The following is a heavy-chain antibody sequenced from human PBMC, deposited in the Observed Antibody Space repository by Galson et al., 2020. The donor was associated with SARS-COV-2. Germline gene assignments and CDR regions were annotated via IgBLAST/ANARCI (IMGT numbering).Heavy chain of an antibody. CDR1: GGSVSSYY. D-gene: IGHD6-19*01. J-gene: IGHJ3*02. CDR2: IYYSGST. Sequence: SETLSLTCTVSGGSVSSYYWSWIRQPPGQGLEWIGYIYYSGSTNYNPSLKSRVTISVDTSKNQFSLRLTSVTAADTAFYYCARQGTISSGISHDAFDIWGQGTMVTVSS. V-gene: IGHV4-59*08. CDR3: ARQGTISSGISHDAFDI.